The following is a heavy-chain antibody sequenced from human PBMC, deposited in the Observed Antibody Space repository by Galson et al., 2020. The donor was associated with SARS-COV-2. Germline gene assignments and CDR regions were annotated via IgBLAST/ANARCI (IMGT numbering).Heavy chain of an antibody. CDR2: ISSSGSTT. J-gene: IGHJ4*02. Sequence: TGGSLRLSCAASGFTFSSYDMNWVRQAPGKGLEWVSYISSSGSTTFYADSVKGRFTISRDNAKNSLFLQMDGLTVDDTAVYYCARAGYSTSWYRFDSWGQGTLVTVSS. V-gene: IGHV3-48*03. CDR1: GFTFSSYD. CDR3: ARAGYSTSWYRFDS. D-gene: IGHD6-13*01.